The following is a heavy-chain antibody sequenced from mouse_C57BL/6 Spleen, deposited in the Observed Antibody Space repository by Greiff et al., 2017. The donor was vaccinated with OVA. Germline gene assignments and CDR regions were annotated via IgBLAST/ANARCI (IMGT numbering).Heavy chain of an antibody. CDR1: GYTFTTSP. D-gene: IGHD2-3*01. CDR2: FHPYNVDT. CDR3: ARKVDGYNYFDY. J-gene: IGHJ2*01. V-gene: IGHV1-47*01. Sequence: QVQLKESGAELVKPGASVKMSCKASGYTFTTSPIEWMKQNHGKSLEWIGNFHPYNVDTKYNEKFKGKATLPVEKSSSTVYLELSRLTSDDSAVYYCARKVDGYNYFDYWGKGTTLTVSS.